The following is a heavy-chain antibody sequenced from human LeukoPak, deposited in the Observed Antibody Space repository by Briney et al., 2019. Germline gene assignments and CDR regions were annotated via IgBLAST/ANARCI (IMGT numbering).Heavy chain of an antibody. V-gene: IGHV1-18*01. CDR1: GYSFTKYG. D-gene: IGHD5-24*01. Sequence: SVKVSCKACGYSFTKYGIIWVRQAPGQGLEWMGWISAHNGNTDYAQKFQGRVTMTRDTSTSTVYMELSSLRSEDTAVYYCAREGGGWLQLGRAFDIWGQGTMVTVSA. J-gene: IGHJ3*02. CDR2: ISAHNGNT. CDR3: AREGGGWLQLGRAFDI.